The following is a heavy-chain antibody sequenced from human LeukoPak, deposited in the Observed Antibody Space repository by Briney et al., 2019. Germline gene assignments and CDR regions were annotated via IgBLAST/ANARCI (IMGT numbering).Heavy chain of an antibody. Sequence: PSETLSLTCTVSGGSISSYYWSWIRQPPGKGLEWIGYIYYSGSTNYNLSLKSRVTISVDTSKNQFSLKLSSVTAADTAVYYCARDISGYSYRLWGQGTLVTVSS. CDR3: ARDISGYSYRL. CDR1: GGSISSYY. CDR2: IYYSGST. D-gene: IGHD5-18*01. V-gene: IGHV4-59*01. J-gene: IGHJ4*02.